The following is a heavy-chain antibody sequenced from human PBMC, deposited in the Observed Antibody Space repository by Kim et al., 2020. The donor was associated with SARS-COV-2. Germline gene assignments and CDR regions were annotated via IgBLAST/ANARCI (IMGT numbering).Heavy chain of an antibody. Sequence: SPSFQGQVTISADKSISTAYLQWSSLKASDTAMYYCARGAAAEADGYFDYWGQGTLVTVSS. CDR3: ARGAAAEADGYFDY. J-gene: IGHJ4*02. V-gene: IGHV5-51*01. D-gene: IGHD6-13*01.